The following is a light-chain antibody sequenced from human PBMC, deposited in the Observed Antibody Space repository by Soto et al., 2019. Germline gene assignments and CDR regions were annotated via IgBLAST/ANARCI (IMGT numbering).Light chain of an antibody. Sequence: EVVLTQSPGTLSLSPGARATLYCRASQSVNDNHLAWYQQKGGQAPRLLIYGASTRATGVPERFSGSGFGTAYSLNINRLEPEDFALYYCQLYGGSPTRGTFGPGNTVEI. CDR2: GAS. J-gene: IGKJ3*01. CDR3: QLYGGSPTRGT. CDR1: QSVNDNH. V-gene: IGKV3-20*01.